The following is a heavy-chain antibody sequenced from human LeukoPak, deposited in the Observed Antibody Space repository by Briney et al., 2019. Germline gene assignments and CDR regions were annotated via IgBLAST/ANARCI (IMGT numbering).Heavy chain of an antibody. Sequence: GGSLRLSCAASGFTFRTYTMNWVRQAPGKGLEWVSSICGSSSFVFYADSVKGRFTISRDNAKNSLYLQMNSLRVEDTAMYYCARVQGERRDYWGQGTLVTVSS. CDR2: ICGSSSFV. CDR3: ARVQGERRDY. J-gene: IGHJ4*02. CDR1: GFTFRTYT. D-gene: IGHD3-16*01. V-gene: IGHV3-21*01.